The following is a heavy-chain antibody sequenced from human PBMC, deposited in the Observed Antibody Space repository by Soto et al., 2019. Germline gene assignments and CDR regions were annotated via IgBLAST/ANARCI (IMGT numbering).Heavy chain of an antibody. CDR3: ARHPGMDV. CDR2: INYSGRT. Sequence: SETLSLTCTVSGGSISSSSTHYWVWIRQPPGKGLEWIGSINYSGRTFHNPSLKSRVTISVDTSNNQFFLKLSSVTAADTAMYYCARHPGMDVWGQGTTVTVSS. CDR1: GGSISSSSTHY. J-gene: IGHJ6*02. V-gene: IGHV4-39*01.